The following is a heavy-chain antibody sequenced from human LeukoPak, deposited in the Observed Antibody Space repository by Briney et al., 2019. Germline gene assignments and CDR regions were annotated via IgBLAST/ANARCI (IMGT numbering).Heavy chain of an antibody. CDR2: IYTSGST. D-gene: IGHD4-17*01. J-gene: IGHJ4*02. CDR1: GGSISSGSYY. Sequence: SQTLSLTCTVSGGSISSGSYYWSWIRQPAGKGLEWIGRIYTSGSTYYNPSLKSRVTISVDRSKNQFSLKLSSVTAADTAVYYCARGNYGDGIIDYWGQGTLVTVSS. CDR3: ARGNYGDGIIDY. V-gene: IGHV4-61*02.